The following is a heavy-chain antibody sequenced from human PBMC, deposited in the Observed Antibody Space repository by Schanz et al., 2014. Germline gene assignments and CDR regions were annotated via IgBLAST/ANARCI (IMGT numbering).Heavy chain of an antibody. CDR1: GYTFTGHY. Sequence: QIQLVQSGPEVKEPGASVMVSCKASGYTFTGHYIQWVRQAPGQGLEWMGWINPNSGTTNYAQKFQGWVTMTRDTSISTAYMELSRLKSDDTAVYYCARAFGGYDPAGALDYWGQGTLVTVSS. CDR3: ARAFGGYDPAGALDY. D-gene: IGHD5-12*01. J-gene: IGHJ4*02. V-gene: IGHV1-2*04. CDR2: INPNSGTT.